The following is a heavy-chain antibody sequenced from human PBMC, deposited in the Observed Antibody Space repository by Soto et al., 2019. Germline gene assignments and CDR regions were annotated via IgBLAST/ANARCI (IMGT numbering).Heavy chain of an antibody. CDR2: ISGSGGST. Sequence: GGSLRLSCAASGFTFSSYAMSWVRQAPGKGLEWVSAISGSGGSTYYADSVKGRFTISRDNSKNTLYLQMNSLRAEDTAVYYCAKDPRRSSSGWPLDYWGQGTLVTVSS. CDR1: GFTFSSYA. CDR3: AKDPRRSSSGWPLDY. D-gene: IGHD6-19*01. J-gene: IGHJ4*02. V-gene: IGHV3-23*01.